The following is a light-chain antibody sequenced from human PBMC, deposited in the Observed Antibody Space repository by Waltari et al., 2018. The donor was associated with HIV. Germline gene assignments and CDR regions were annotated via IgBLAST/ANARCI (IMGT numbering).Light chain of an antibody. V-gene: IGLV2-8*01. Sequence: QSALTQPPSASGSPGQSVTISCTGISSDAGDDNYVSWYQQSPGKAPKFIIYEVSMRPAGVTDRFSGSNAGNTASLTVSGLQADDEADYYCSSYAGSSTWVFGGGTKLTIL. CDR2: EVS. CDR3: SSYAGSSTWV. CDR1: SSDAGDDNY. J-gene: IGLJ3*02.